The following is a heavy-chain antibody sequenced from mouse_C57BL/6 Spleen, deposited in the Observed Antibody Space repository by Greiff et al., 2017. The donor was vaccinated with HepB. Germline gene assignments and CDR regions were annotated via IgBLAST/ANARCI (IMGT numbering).Heavy chain of an antibody. CDR1: GYTFTSYG. J-gene: IGHJ4*01. Sequence: QVQLQQSGAELARPGASVKLSCKASGYTFTSYGISWVKQRTGQGLEWIGEIYPRSGNTYYTEKFKGKATLTADKSSSTAYMELRSLTSEDSAVYFCARGRAMDYWGQGTSVTVSS. CDR2: IYPRSGNT. V-gene: IGHV1-81*01. CDR3: ARGRAMDY.